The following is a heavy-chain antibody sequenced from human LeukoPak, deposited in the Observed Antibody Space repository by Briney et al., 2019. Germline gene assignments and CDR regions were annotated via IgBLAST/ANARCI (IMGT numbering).Heavy chain of an antibody. CDR2: ISFSGDNS. CDR1: GFNFRDAA. CDR3: AKDIQLST. J-gene: IGHJ3*01. V-gene: IGHV3-23*01. Sequence: GGSLRLSCAASGFNFRDAAMTWVRQAQGEGLEWVSLISFSGDNSYYAGSVKGRFTISRDNSKNTLSLQMNSLRVEDTAIYYCAKDIQLSTWGLGTMVTVSS. D-gene: IGHD5-24*01.